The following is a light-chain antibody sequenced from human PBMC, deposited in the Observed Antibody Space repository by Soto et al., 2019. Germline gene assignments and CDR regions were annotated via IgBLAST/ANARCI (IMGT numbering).Light chain of an antibody. CDR3: QQYDNYKPLT. J-gene: IGKJ4*01. V-gene: IGKV1-5*01. CDR1: QSISSW. Sequence: DIQMTQSPSTLSASVGDRVTITCRASQSISSWLAWYQQKPGKAPKLLIFDAYSLESGTPSRFSGSRSGTQFTLTINGLQPDDFATYYCQQYDNYKPLTFGGGTKADNK. CDR2: DAY.